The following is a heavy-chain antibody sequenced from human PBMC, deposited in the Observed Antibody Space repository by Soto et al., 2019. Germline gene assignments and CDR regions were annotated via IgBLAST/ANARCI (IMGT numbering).Heavy chain of an antibody. CDR1: GFTFSDYW. Sequence: LRLSCVASGFTFSDYWMSWVRQAPGKGPEWVANIKFDESVKQYVDSVRGRFSISRDNFRNSLFLQMNSLRAGDTAIYYCVKDGGYCSSATCYSPRNHYFDSWGQGTQVTVSS. J-gene: IGHJ4*02. CDR3: VKDGGYCSSATCYSPRNHYFDS. D-gene: IGHD2-2*01. CDR2: IKFDESVK. V-gene: IGHV3-7*03.